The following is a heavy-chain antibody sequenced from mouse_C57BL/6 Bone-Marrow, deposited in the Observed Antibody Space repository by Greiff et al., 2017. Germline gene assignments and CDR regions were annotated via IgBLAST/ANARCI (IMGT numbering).Heavy chain of an antibody. CDR2: IYPGSGST. V-gene: IGHV1-55*01. Sequence: QVQLQQPGAELVKPGASVKMSCKASGYTFTSYWITWVKQRPGQGLEWIGDIYPGSGSTNYNEKFKSKATLTVDTSASTAYLQPSSLTSEDSAVYYGARPYYSNYWYFDVWGTGTTVTVSS. CDR1: GYTFTSYW. CDR3: ARPYYSNYWYFDV. J-gene: IGHJ1*03. D-gene: IGHD2-5*01.